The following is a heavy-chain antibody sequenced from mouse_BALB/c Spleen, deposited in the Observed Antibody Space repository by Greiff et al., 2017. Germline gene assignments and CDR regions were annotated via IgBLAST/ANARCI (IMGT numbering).Heavy chain of an antibody. Sequence: EVKLVESGGGLVKPGGSLKLSCAASGFTFSSYAMSWVRQTPEKRLEWVASISGGGSTYYPDSVKGRFTIDRDNARNILYLQMRSLRSEDTAMYYCARANYCSYNYAMDYWGQGTSVTVSS. J-gene: IGHJ4*01. CDR3: ARANYCSYNYAMDY. V-gene: IGHV5-6-5*01. D-gene: IGHD1-2*01. CDR2: ISGGGST. CDR1: GFTFSSYA.